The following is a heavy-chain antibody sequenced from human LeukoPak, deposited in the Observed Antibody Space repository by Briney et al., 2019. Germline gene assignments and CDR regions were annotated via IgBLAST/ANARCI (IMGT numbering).Heavy chain of an antibody. CDR3: ARDIIAVAGIDAFDI. Sequence: SETLSLTCTVSGGSISSYYWSWIRQPAGKGLEWIGRIYTSGSTSYNPSLKSRVTMSVDTSKNQFSLKLSSVTAADTAVYYCARDIIAVAGIDAFDIWGQGTMVTVSS. D-gene: IGHD6-19*01. CDR2: IYTSGST. CDR1: GGSISSYY. J-gene: IGHJ3*02. V-gene: IGHV4-4*07.